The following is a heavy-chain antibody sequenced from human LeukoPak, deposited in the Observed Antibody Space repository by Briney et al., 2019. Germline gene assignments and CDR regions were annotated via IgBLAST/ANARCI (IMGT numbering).Heavy chain of an antibody. D-gene: IGHD6-19*01. CDR3: ARDGWDRAIDY. CDR1: GYTFTNYG. Sequence: VASVKVSYKSSGYTFTNYGKSWVRQAPGQGLEWMGWISADNGNTNFAQKLQGRVTMTTDTSTSTAYMELGSLRSDGTAVYYWARDGWDRAIDYWGRGTLVTVST. V-gene: IGHV1-18*01. J-gene: IGHJ4*02. CDR2: ISADNGNT.